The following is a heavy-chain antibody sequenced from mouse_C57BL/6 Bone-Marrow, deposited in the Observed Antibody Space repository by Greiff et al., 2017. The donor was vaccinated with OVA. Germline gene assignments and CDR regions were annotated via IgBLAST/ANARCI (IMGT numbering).Heavy chain of an antibody. CDR2: INPGSGGT. Sequence: QVQLQQSGAELVRPGTSVKVSCKASGYAFTNYLIEWVKQRPGQGLEWIGVINPGSGGTNYNEKFKGKATLTADKSSSTAYMQLSSLTSEDSAVYFCARGMTTVVASDYWGKGTTLTVSS. CDR3: ARGMTTVVASDY. D-gene: IGHD1-1*01. CDR1: GYAFTNYL. J-gene: IGHJ2*01. V-gene: IGHV1-54*01.